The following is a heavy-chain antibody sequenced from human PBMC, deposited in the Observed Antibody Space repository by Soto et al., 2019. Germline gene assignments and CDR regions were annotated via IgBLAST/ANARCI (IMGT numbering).Heavy chain of an antibody. V-gene: IGHV1-18*01. D-gene: IGHD2-15*01. J-gene: IGHJ4*02. CDR3: ARVGYCSGGSCYSMGFAWGY. CDR2: ISAYNGNT. CDR1: GYTFTSYG. Sequence: GASVKVSCKASGYTFTSYGISWVRQAPGQGLEWMGWISAYNGNTNYAQKLQGRVTMTTDTSTSTAYMELRSLRSDDTAVYYCARVGYCSGGSCYSMGFAWGYWGQGTLVTVSS.